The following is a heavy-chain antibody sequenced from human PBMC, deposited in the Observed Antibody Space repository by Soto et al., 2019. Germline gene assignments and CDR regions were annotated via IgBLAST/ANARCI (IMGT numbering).Heavy chain of an antibody. CDR3: VRIRRGEGYTCGY. CDR1: GFSLSNYW. J-gene: IGHJ4*02. Sequence: EVQLVESGGVSVQPGGSLRLSCAASGFSLSNYWMHWVRQAPGKELVWVSRINIDGSTTTYAYSVKGRFTISRDNAKNTLYLQMNGLRDEDTAVYYCVRIRRGEGYTCGYWGQGTLVTVSS. V-gene: IGHV3-74*01. CDR2: INIDGSTT. D-gene: IGHD2-15*01.